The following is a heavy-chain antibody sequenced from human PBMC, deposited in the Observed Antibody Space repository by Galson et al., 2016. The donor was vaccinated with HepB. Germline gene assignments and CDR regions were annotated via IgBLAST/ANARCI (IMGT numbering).Heavy chain of an antibody. V-gene: IGHV6-1*01. CDR1: GDSVSSNFAA. J-gene: IGHJ6*02. CDR2: TYYRSKWYN. CDR3: ARDTPWLAGGYDYCVMDV. Sequence: CAISGDSVSSNFAAWNWIRQSPSRGLEWLGKTYYRSKWYNDYAVSVKSRITINPDTSKSQFSLQLNSVTPEDTAVYYCARDTPWLAGGYDYCVMDVWGQGTTVTVS. D-gene: IGHD6-19*01.